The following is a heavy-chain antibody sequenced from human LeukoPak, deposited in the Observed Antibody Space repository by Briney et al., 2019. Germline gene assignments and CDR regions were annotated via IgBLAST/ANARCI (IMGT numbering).Heavy chain of an antibody. D-gene: IGHD3-10*01. CDR1: GFTFSSYG. Sequence: GRSLRLSCAASGFTFSSYGMHWVRQAPGKGLEWVSDISGSGGSTYYADSVRGRFTISRDNSKNTLYLQMNSLRAEDTAVYYCARDRPLSAGGVIYFSYYGMDVWGQGTTVTVSS. CDR3: ARDRPLSAGGVIYFSYYGMDV. V-gene: IGHV3-23*01. CDR2: ISGSGGST. J-gene: IGHJ6*02.